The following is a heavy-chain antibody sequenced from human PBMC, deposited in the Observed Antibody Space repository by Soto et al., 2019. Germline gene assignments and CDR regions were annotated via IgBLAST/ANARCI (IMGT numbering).Heavy chain of an antibody. D-gene: IGHD6-13*01. CDR2: IDTSGNT. V-gene: IGHV4-4*07. J-gene: IGHJ6*02. Sequence: PSETLSLTCTVSVDSITTYYWSWIRQPAGKGLEWIGRIDTSGNTNYNPSLKSRVTMSVDTSKKQFSLKLTSVTAADTAVYYCARYSNNWFQTEGMEVWGQGTTVTVSS. CDR1: VDSITTYY. CDR3: ARYSNNWFQTEGMEV.